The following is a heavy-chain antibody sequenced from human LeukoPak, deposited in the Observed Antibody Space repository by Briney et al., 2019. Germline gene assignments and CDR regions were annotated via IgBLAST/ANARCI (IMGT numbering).Heavy chain of an antibody. Sequence: ASVKVSCKASGYTFTTYYIHWVRQAPGQGLEWMGIINPSGGSTTYAQKFQGRVTMTRDTSTSTVYMELSSLRSEDTAVYYCARVVPYYCSGGSCSFYGMDVWGQGTTVTVSS. CDR2: INPSGGST. CDR1: GYTFTTYY. CDR3: ARVVPYYCSGGSCSFYGMDV. J-gene: IGHJ6*02. V-gene: IGHV1-46*01. D-gene: IGHD2-15*01.